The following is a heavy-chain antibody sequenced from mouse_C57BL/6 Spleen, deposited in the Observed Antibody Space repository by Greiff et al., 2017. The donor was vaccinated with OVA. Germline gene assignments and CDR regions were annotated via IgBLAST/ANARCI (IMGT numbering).Heavy chain of an antibody. Sequence: EVKLVESGPELVKPGASVKISCKASGYSFTDYNMNWVKQSNGKSLEWIGVINPNYGTTSYNQKFKGKATLTVDQSSSTAYMQLNSLTSEDSAVYYCAKLGRGAYYYAMDYWGQGTSVTVSS. J-gene: IGHJ4*01. CDR1: GYSFTDYN. V-gene: IGHV1-39*01. CDR2: INPNYGTT. D-gene: IGHD4-1*01. CDR3: AKLGRGAYYYAMDY.